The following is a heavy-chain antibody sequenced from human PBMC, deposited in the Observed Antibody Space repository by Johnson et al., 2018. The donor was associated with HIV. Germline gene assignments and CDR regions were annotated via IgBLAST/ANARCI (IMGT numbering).Heavy chain of an antibody. J-gene: IGHJ3*02. CDR2: IWYDGSNK. CDR3: AKDSKWLRSEGVGAFDI. D-gene: IGHD5-12*01. Sequence: QVQVVESGGGVVQPGRSLRLSCEASGLMFSRYGMHWVRQAPGRGLEWVAGIWYDGSNKYYADSVTGRFPISRDNSKNSLYLQMNSLRAEDTALYYCAKDSKWLRSEGVGAFDIWGQGTMVTVSS. CDR1: GLMFSRYG. V-gene: IGHV3-33*03.